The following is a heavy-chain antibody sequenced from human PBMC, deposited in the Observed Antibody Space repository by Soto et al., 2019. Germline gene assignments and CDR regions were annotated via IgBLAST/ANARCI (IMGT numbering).Heavy chain of an antibody. CDR3: ARHVPAAGYYHGMDV. CDR1: GGTFSSYA. V-gene: IGHV1-69*12. D-gene: IGHD2-2*01. J-gene: IGHJ6*02. CDR2: IIPLFGAA. Sequence: QVQLVQSGAEVKKPGSSVKVSCKASGGTFSSYAISWVRQAPGQGLEWMGGIIPLFGAANYAQKFQGRVRVTADESTSTAYMELGSLRSEDTAVCFCARHVPAAGYYHGMDVWGQGTTVTVSS.